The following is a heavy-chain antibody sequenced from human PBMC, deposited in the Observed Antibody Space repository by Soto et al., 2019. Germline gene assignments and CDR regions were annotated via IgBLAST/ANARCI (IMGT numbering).Heavy chain of an antibody. Sequence: SETLSLTCSVSGGSISISNFYWGWVRQSPGRGLEWIGSLYSARIAYYNPSLKSRVTISGDTSQNQFSLKLSSVTAADTAVYYCARGLRFLEWLLSHHEWFDPWGQGTLVTVSS. D-gene: IGHD3-3*01. CDR3: ARGLRFLEWLLSHHEWFDP. J-gene: IGHJ5*02. CDR2: LYSARIA. V-gene: IGHV4-39*01. CDR1: GGSISISNFY.